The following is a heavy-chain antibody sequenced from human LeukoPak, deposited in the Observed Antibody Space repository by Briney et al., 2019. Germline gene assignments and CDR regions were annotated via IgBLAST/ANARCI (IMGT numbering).Heavy chain of an antibody. CDR2: INPNSGGT. CDR3: ARGTSWKVRGVIASIYYFDY. D-gene: IGHD3-10*01. J-gene: IGHJ4*02. V-gene: IGHV1-2*02. CDR1: GYTFTGYY. Sequence: GASVKVSCKASGYTFTGYYMHWVRQAPGQGLEWMGWINPNSGGTNYAQKFQGRVTMTTDTSTSTAYMELRSLRSDDTAVYYCARGTSWKVRGVIASIYYFDYWGQGTLVTVSS.